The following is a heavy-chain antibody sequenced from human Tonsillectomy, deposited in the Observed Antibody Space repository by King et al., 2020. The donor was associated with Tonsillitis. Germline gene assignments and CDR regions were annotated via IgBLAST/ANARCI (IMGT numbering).Heavy chain of an antibody. V-gene: IGHV3-64D*06. Sequence: VQLVESGGGLVQPGGSLRLSCSASGFTFSIYAMYWVRQAPGKGLEYVSVISSNGGSIYYADSVKGRFTISRDNSKNTLYLQMNSLRAEDTAVFYCVKGPYSSSSWGYFDYWGQGTLVTVSS. CDR2: ISSNGGSI. CDR3: VKGPYSSSSWGYFDY. CDR1: GFTFSIYA. J-gene: IGHJ4*02. D-gene: IGHD6-6*01.